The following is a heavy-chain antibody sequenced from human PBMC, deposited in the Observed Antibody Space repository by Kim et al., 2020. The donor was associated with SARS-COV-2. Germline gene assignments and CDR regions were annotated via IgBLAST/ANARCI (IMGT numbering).Heavy chain of an antibody. CDR3: AKDLSAIAATVPDY. J-gene: IGHJ4*02. V-gene: IGHV3-23*01. D-gene: IGHD5-12*01. Sequence: ADAVKGRFPSTRDNTKNPVYLQMNSVRAEDRAVYYCAKDLSAIAATVPDYWGQGTLVTVSS.